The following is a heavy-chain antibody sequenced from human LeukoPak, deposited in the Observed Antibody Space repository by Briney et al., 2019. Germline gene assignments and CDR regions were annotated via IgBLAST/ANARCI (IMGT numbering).Heavy chain of an antibody. CDR1: GYTFTSYA. Sequence: GASVKVSCKSSGYTFTSYAMNWVRQAPGQGLEWMGWISAYNGNTNYAQKLQGRVTMTTDTSTSTAYMELRSLRSEDTAVYYCARDQSSGWYYFDYWGQGTLVTVSS. V-gene: IGHV1-18*01. CDR3: ARDQSSGWYYFDY. J-gene: IGHJ4*02. D-gene: IGHD6-19*01. CDR2: ISAYNGNT.